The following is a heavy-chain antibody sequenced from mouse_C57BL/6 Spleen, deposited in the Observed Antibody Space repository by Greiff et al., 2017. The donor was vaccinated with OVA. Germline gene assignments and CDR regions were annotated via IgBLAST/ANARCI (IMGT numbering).Heavy chain of an antibody. CDR1: GYAFSSSW. V-gene: IGHV1-82*01. Sequence: QVQLQQSGPELVKPGASVKISCKASGYAFSSSWMNWVKQRPGKGLEWLGRISPGDGDTNYHGKFKGKATLTADNSSSTAYMHLSSLTSEDSAVYFCAYGRSSYWYCDVWGTGTTGTVSS. CDR3: AYGRSSYWYCDV. D-gene: IGHD1-1*01. J-gene: IGHJ1*03. CDR2: ISPGDGDT.